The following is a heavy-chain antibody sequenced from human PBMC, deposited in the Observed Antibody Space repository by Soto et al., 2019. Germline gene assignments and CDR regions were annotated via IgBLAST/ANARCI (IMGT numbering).Heavy chain of an antibody. D-gene: IGHD4-4*01. CDR1: GGTFSSYA. V-gene: IGHV1-69*01. CDR3: ARGFNHKHDYISNYYYYYGMDV. Sequence: QVQLVQSGAEVEKPGSSVKVSCKASGGTFSSYAISWVRQAPGQGLEWMGGIIPIFGTANYAQKFQGRVTITADESTSTAYMELSILRAEDTAVYYCARGFNHKHDYISNYYYYYGMDVWGQGTTVTVSS. CDR2: IIPIFGTA. J-gene: IGHJ6*02.